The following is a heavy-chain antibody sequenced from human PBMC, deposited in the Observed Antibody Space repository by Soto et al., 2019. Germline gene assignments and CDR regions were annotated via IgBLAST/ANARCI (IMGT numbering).Heavy chain of an antibody. CDR3: ARDRFGGTEGTNWLDP. Sequence: QEQLVQSGGGVVQPGRSLRLSCAASGFKFNSYGMHWVRQAPGKGLEWVAVISYDGSDTSYGDSVKGRFTISRVNSKNTLHLQMSSLRLDDTAVYYCARDRFGGTEGTNWLDPWGQGSLVTVSS. J-gene: IGHJ5*02. V-gene: IGHV3-33*01. D-gene: IGHD3-10*01. CDR1: GFKFNSYG. CDR2: ISYDGSDT.